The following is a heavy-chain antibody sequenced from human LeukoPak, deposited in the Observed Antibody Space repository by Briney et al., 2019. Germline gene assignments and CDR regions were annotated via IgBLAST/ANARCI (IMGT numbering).Heavy chain of an antibody. V-gene: IGHV4-30-4*01. J-gene: IGHJ3*02. Sequence: SETLSLTCTVSGGSISSGDYYCRWICQPPGKGLEWIEYIYYGRSTYYNPSLKSRVTISVDTSKNQFCQKLSSVAAADKAVYYCASYMITFGGVIADAFDIWGQGTMVTVSS. D-gene: IGHD3-16*02. CDR3: ASYMITFGGVIADAFDI. CDR2: IYYGRST. CDR1: GGSISSGDYY.